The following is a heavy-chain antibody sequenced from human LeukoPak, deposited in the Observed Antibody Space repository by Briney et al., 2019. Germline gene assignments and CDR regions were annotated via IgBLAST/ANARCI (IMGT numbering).Heavy chain of an antibody. V-gene: IGHV1-3*01. CDR2: INAGNGNT. Sequence: ASVKVSCKASAYTFTIYTIHWVRQAPGQRLEWMGWINAGNGNTRYSQNFQGRVTITRDTSATTAYTELSSLRSEDTAVYYCARTTRSWYEDNDAFDIWGQGTTVTVSS. CDR3: ARTTRSWYEDNDAFDI. J-gene: IGHJ3*02. CDR1: AYTFTIYT. D-gene: IGHD6-13*01.